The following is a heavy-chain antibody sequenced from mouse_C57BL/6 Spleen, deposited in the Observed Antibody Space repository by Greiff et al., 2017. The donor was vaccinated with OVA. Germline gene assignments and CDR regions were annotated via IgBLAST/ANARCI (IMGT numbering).Heavy chain of an antibody. CDR3: TRSGITTLVAKYFDV. J-gene: IGHJ1*03. Sequence: QVQLKESGAELVRPGASVTLSCKASGYTFTDYEMHWVKQTPVHGLEWIGAIDPETGGTAYNQKFKGKAILTADKSSSTVYMELRSLTSEDSAVYYCTRSGITTLVAKYFDVWGTGTTVTVSS. CDR2: IDPETGGT. CDR1: GYTFTDYE. V-gene: IGHV1-15*01. D-gene: IGHD1-1*01.